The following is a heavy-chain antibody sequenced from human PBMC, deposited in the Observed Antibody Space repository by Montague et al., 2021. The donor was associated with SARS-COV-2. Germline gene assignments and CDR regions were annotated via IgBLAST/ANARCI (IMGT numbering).Heavy chain of an antibody. Sequence: SETLSITCTVSAGSITNDDWSWIRQPPGKGLEWIVNNFKNGETDYNPSLKSRVIISVDTSKSQFSLRVTSVTAADTAVYYCSRYYERSLDVWGQGTTVTVSS. CDR2: NFKNGET. CDR3: SRYYERSLDV. D-gene: IGHD3-22*01. J-gene: IGHJ6*02. V-gene: IGHV4-59*08. CDR1: AGSITNDD.